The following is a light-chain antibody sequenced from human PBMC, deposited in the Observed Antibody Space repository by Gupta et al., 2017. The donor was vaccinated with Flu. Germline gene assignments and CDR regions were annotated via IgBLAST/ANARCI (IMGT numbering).Light chain of an antibody. CDR3: QIWLTRSDTYWV. CDR2: DDS. Sequence: KTATSTCGGNNLGTKTVHWYQQKPGQAPVLLVYDDSERHSGSPERFSGSNSGNTATLTIARVDAGEEADYFCQIWLTRSDTYWVFGGGTKLTVL. J-gene: IGLJ3*02. CDR1: NLGTKT. V-gene: IGLV3-21*03.